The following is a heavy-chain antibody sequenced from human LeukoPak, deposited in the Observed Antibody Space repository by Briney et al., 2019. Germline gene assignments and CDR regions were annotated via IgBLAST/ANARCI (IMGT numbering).Heavy chain of an antibody. CDR2: ISSSSSYI. Sequence: PGGSLRLSCAASGFTVSSNYMSWVRQAPGKGLEWVSSISSSSSYIYYADSVKGRFTISRDNAKNSLYLQMNSLRAEDTAVYYCARDIGGDGYNGNAFDIWGQGTMVTVSS. CDR3: ARDIGGDGYNGNAFDI. CDR1: GFTVSSNY. J-gene: IGHJ3*02. D-gene: IGHD5-24*01. V-gene: IGHV3-21*01.